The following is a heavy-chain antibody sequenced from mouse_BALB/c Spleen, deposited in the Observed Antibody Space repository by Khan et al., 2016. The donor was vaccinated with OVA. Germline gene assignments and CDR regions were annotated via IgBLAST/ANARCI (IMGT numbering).Heavy chain of an antibody. D-gene: IGHD2-12*01. CDR2: IDPANGYT. Sequence: VQLKESGAELVKPGATVKLSCTTSGFNIKDTYIHWVKQRPEQGLDWIGRIDPANGYTTFDPRFRGKAIITTDTSSNTAYLQLSSLTPEDTAVYYCARITSYDVSYWGQGTLVPVSS. J-gene: IGHJ3*01. CDR1: GFNIKDTY. V-gene: IGHV14-3*02. CDR3: ARITSYDVSY.